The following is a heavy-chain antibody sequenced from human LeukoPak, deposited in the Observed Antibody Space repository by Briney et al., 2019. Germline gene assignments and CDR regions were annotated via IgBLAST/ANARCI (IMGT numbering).Heavy chain of an antibody. CDR1: GGSISTYC. J-gene: IGHJ4*02. Sequence: SETLSLTCTVFGGSISTYCWSWVRQSPGKGLEGIGYVYYTGGTNYNPSLKSRVTISVDTSKNQFSLKLSTVTAADTAVYYCARGGYSGYDHFDYWGQGALVTVSS. CDR2: VYYTGGT. D-gene: IGHD5-12*01. CDR3: ARGGYSGYDHFDY. V-gene: IGHV4-59*01.